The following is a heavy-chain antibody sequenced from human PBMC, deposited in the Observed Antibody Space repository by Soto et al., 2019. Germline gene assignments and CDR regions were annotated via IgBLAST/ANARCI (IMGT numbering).Heavy chain of an antibody. CDR2: IWHTGRP. CDR1: GDSLTNNHW. Sequence: QLQLRESGPGLVQPSGTLSLTCDVSGDSLTNNHWWSWVRQAPGKGLEWIGEIWHTGRPNYNPSLKSRVAISIDKAKNQFSLKLSAVTAADTAVYYCVRASRTGCSSINGYMHWGQGTLVTVS. V-gene: IGHV4-4*02. J-gene: IGHJ4*02. D-gene: IGHD6-13*01. CDR3: VRASRTGCSSINGYMH.